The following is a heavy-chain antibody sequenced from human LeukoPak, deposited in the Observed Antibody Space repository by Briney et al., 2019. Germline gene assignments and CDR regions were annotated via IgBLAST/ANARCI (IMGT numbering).Heavy chain of an antibody. CDR2: INTNTGNP. CDR1: GYTFTSYA. Sequence: AASVKVSCKASGYTFTSYAMNWVRQAPGQGLEWMGWINTNTGNPTYAQGFTGRFVFSLDTSVSTAYLQISSLKSEDTAVYYCARVLGWRYCSGGSCYLGYWGQGTLVTVSS. V-gene: IGHV7-4-1*02. CDR3: ARVLGWRYCSGGSCYLGY. D-gene: IGHD2-15*01. J-gene: IGHJ4*02.